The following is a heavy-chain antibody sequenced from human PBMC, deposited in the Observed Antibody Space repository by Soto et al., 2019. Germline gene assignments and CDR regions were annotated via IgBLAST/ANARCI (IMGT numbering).Heavy chain of an antibody. Sequence: GGSLRLSCAASGFTFSSYAMHWFRQAPGKGLEWVAVISYDGSNKYYADSVKGRFTISRDNSKNTLYLQMNSLRAEDTAVYYWARDQGYDFWSGYSEPNYYYGMDVWGQGTRVTVFS. CDR1: GFTFSSYA. CDR2: ISYDGSNK. J-gene: IGHJ6*02. CDR3: ARDQGYDFWSGYSEPNYYYGMDV. D-gene: IGHD3-3*01. V-gene: IGHV3-30-3*01.